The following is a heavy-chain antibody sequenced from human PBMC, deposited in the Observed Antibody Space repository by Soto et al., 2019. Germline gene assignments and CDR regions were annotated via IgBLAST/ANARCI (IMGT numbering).Heavy chain of an antibody. Sequence: LRLSCAASGFNFHNYAINWVRQAPGKGLEWVPALSSSGDKAYYADSVRGRFTISRDNSKNTVYLQMNSLRVDDTAIYHCAKVPTIFGVVTTYFDYWGQGTLVTVSS. CDR1: GFNFHNYA. D-gene: IGHD3-3*01. CDR2: LSSSGDKA. V-gene: IGHV3-23*01. J-gene: IGHJ4*01. CDR3: AKVPTIFGVVTTYFDY.